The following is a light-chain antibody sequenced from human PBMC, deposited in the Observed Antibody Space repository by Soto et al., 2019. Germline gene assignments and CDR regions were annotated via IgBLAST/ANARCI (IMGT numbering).Light chain of an antibody. CDR3: QKYGNFWT. CDR1: QSVGGS. V-gene: IGKV3-11*01. Sequence: EIVLAQSPAAVAVSPGERATLSCGGSQSVGGSVAWYQQQPGQAPRLLIYAASNRATGIPDRFSGSGSGTDFSLTIRRLEPDDFAVYYCQKYGNFWTFGQGTKVDI. J-gene: IGKJ1*01. CDR2: AAS.